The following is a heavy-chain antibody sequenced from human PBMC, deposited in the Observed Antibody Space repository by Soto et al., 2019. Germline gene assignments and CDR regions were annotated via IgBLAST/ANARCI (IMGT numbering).Heavy chain of an antibody. CDR2: IYYSGST. D-gene: IGHD3-10*01. Sequence: QLQLQESGPGLVKPSETLSLTCTVSGGSISSSSYYWGWIRQPPGKGLEWIGSIYYSGSTYYNPSLKSRVTISVDTSKNQFSLKLSSVTAADTAVYYCARDGWFGESPDGPKFDYWGQGTLVTVSS. CDR3: ARDGWFGESPDGPKFDY. J-gene: IGHJ4*02. CDR1: GGSISSSSYY. V-gene: IGHV4-39*02.